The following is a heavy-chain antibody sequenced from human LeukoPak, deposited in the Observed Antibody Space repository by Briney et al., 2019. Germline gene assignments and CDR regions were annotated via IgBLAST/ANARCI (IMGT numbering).Heavy chain of an antibody. CDR1: GFTFSSYS. CDR3: AIGRGSGNYNYFDP. CDR2: ISNGGGNT. V-gene: IGHV3-23*01. J-gene: IGHJ5*02. Sequence: GGSLRLSCAASGFTFSSYSMNWVRQAPGQGPEWVSVISNGGGNTYYADSVKGRFAISRDNSKSILYLQMNSLRADDTAIYYCAIGRGSGNYNYFDPWGQGTLVTVPS. D-gene: IGHD3-10*01.